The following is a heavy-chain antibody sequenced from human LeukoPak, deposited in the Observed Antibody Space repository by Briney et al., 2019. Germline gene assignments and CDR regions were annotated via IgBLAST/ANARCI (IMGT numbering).Heavy chain of an antibody. D-gene: IGHD6-6*01. CDR2: INHSGST. J-gene: IGHJ6*03. CDR3: ARGRRGQLRVRLTNRNYSYYMDV. V-gene: IGHV4-39*07. Sequence: SETLSLTCTVSGGSISSSSYYWGWIRQPPGKGLEWIGEINHSGSTNYNPSLKSRVTISVDTSKNQFSLKLSSVTAADTAVYYCARGRRGQLRVRLTNRNYSYYMDVWGKGTTVTVSS. CDR1: GGSISSSSYY.